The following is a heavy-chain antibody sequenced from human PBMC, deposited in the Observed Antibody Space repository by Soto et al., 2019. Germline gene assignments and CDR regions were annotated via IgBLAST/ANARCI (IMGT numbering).Heavy chain of an antibody. V-gene: IGHV3-23*01. CDR3: AKAIRFLDMALDN. J-gene: IGHJ4*02. Sequence: EVHLLEAGGNLVQPGGSLRLSCAASGFTFSSYAMSWVRQAPGKGPEWVSSISGSGDVIHYADSVKGRFTISRDNSQNTLWLQMNSLRAEDTAVYYCAKAIRFLDMALDNWGQGALVTVSS. CDR1: GFTFSSYA. D-gene: IGHD3-9*01. CDR2: ISGSGDVI.